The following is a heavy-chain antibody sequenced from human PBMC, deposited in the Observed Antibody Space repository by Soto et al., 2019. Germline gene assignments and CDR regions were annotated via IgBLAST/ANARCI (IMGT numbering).Heavy chain of an antibody. CDR3: AKEAATDYYYYGMDV. CDR2: ISYDGSNK. CDR1: GFTFSSYG. D-gene: IGHD2-15*01. Sequence: GGSLRLSCAASGFTFSSYGMHWVRQAPGKGLEWVAVISYDGSNKYYVDSVKGRFTISRDNSKNTLYLQMNSLRAEDTAVYYCAKEAATDYYYYGMDVWGQGTTVTVSS. J-gene: IGHJ6*02. V-gene: IGHV3-30*18.